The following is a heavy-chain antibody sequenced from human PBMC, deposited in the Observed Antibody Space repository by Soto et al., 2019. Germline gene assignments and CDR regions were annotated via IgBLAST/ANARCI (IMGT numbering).Heavy chain of an antibody. D-gene: IGHD3-16*02. J-gene: IGHJ3*01. V-gene: IGHV3-23*01. CDR1: GFTLSMSA. CDR3: AKDRGIIVKAGDAFDV. CDR2: ISDSGDRT. Sequence: EVQLMESGGGLVKPGGSLRLSCASSGFTLSMSAVNWVRQAPGKGLEWVSYISDSGDRTYYADSVKGRFTISRDRSKNTVSLQTDSLRAEDTAVYYCAKDRGIIVKAGDAFDVWGQGTKVTVSS.